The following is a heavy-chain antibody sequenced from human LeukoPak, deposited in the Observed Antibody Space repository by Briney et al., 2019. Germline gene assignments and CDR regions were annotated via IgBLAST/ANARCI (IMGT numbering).Heavy chain of an antibody. CDR3: TRDVSQSSSWYGEFDY. D-gene: IGHD6-13*01. CDR2: INSDGSST. Sequence: PGGSLRLSFAASGFSFSNHWMHWVRQVPGKGLVWVSRINSDGSSTTYADSVKGRFTISRDNAKNTLYLQMNSLRDEDTAVYYCTRDVSQSSSWYGEFDYWGQGTQVTVSS. V-gene: IGHV3-74*03. CDR1: GFSFSNHW. J-gene: IGHJ4*02.